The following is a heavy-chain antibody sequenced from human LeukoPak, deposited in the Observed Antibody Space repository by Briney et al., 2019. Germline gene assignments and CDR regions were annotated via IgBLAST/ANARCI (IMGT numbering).Heavy chain of an antibody. D-gene: IGHD5-18*01. CDR1: GFIFSNSA. CDR2: IDERSTV. J-gene: IGHJ4*02. Sequence: GSLRLSCAASGFIFSNSAMHWVRQAPRKGLEWVANIDERSTVNYADSVKGRFTISRDNAKNSLYLQMNGLRDEDTAVYYCATYSYGLRSFDYWGRGTLVTVSS. CDR3: ATYSYGLRSFDY. V-gene: IGHV3-48*02.